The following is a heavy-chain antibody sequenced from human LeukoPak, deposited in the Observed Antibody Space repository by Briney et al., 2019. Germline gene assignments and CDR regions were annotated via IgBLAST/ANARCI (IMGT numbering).Heavy chain of an antibody. CDR3: ARIYFGSGSFAFDI. CDR1: GYSFTISG. CDR2: TSAYTGNT. Sequence: ASVTVSFKSSGYSFTISGFTWVRQAPGQGLEWMGWTSAYTGNTNYAQKLQGRVTMTTVTSTTTAYMELRSLISDDTAVYYCARIYFGSGSFAFDIWGQGTMVTVSS. V-gene: IGHV1-18*01. D-gene: IGHD3-10*01. J-gene: IGHJ3*02.